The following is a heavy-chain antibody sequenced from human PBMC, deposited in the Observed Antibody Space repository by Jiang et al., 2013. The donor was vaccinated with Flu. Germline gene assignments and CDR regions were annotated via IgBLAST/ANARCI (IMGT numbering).Heavy chain of an antibody. CDR1: GYTFTSYG. V-gene: IGHV1-18*01. Sequence: GAEVKKPGASVKVSCKASGYTFTSYGISWVRQAPGQGLEWMGWISAYSGNTNYAQKLQGRVTMTTDTSTSTAYMELRSLRSDDTAVYYCARGDQRTTVTPYFDYWGQGTLVTVSS. CDR3: ARGDQRTTVTPYFDY. CDR2: ISAYSGNT. D-gene: IGHD4-17*01. J-gene: IGHJ4*02.